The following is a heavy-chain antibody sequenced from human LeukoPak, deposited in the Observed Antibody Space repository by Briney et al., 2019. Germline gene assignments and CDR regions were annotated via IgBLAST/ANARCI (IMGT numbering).Heavy chain of an antibody. CDR3: AKDTFGGDYFRWFDP. CDR2: INGDGRNI. V-gene: IGHV3-74*01. CDR1: GFTFSSYW. Sequence: GGSLRLSGVASGFTFSSYWMHWVRQDPRKGLVWVSRINGDGRNINYADSVRGRFTISRDNAKNTLYLQMNSLRVEDTAVYYCAKDTFGGDYFRWFDPWGQGTLVTVSS. D-gene: IGHD4-17*01. J-gene: IGHJ5*02.